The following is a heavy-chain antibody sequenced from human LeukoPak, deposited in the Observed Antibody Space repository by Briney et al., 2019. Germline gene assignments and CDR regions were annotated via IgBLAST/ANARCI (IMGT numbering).Heavy chain of an antibody. J-gene: IGHJ4*02. V-gene: IGHV3-48*04. Sequence: GGSLRLSCEASGFTFSTYSMNWVRQAPGKGLEWVSYINSSGIVIYYADSVKGRFTISRDNAKNSLYLQMNSLRAEDTAVYYCARDLHRDGVNWPYFDYWDQGTLVTVSS. CDR3: ARDLHRDGVNWPYFDY. CDR2: INSSGIVI. D-gene: IGHD5-24*01. CDR1: GFTFSTYS.